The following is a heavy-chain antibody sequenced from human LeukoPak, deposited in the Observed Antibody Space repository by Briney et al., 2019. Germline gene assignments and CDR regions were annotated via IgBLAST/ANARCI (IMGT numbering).Heavy chain of an antibody. CDR3: ARQRNTWFGELDAFDI. J-gene: IGHJ3*02. V-gene: IGHV4-59*08. CDR2: IYYSGST. D-gene: IGHD3-10*01. CDR1: GGSISSYY. Sequence: PSETLSLTCTVSGGSISSYYWSWIRQPPGKGLEWIGYIYYSGSTNYNPSLKSRVTISVDTSKNQFSLKLSSVTAADTAVYYCARQRNTWFGELDAFDIWGQRTMVTVSS.